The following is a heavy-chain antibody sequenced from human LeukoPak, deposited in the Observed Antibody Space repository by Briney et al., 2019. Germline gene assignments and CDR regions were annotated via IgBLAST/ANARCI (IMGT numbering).Heavy chain of an antibody. Sequence: GGSLRLSCAASGFTFSSYWMHWVRQAPGKGLVWVSRINSDGSITNYADSVEGRFTVSRDNAKNTLYLQMNSLGVEDSAIYYCARAGSYFISYWGQGTPLTVS. CDR2: INSDGSIT. D-gene: IGHD1-26*01. CDR3: ARAGSYFISY. V-gene: IGHV3-74*01. J-gene: IGHJ4*02. CDR1: GFTFSSYW.